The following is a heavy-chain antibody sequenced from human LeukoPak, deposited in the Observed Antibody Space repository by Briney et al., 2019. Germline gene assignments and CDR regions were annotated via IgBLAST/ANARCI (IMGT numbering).Heavy chain of an antibody. D-gene: IGHD6-19*01. CDR2: IYHSGST. Sequence: SETLSLTCTVSGYSISSGYYWGWIRQPPGKGLEWIGSIYHSGSTYYNPSLKSRVTISVDTSKNQFSLKLSSVTAADTAVYYCARDSSGTANYYYYYYMDVWGKGTTVTVSS. V-gene: IGHV4-38-2*02. CDR1: GYSISSGYY. J-gene: IGHJ6*03. CDR3: ARDSSGTANYYYYYYMDV.